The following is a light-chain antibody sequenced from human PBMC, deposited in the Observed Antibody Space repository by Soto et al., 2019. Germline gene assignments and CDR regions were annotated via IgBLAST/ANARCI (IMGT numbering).Light chain of an antibody. CDR2: QDS. CDR1: KLGDKY. CDR3: QAWDSSTAGV. Sequence: SYELTQPPSVSVSPGQTASITCSGDKLGDKYACWYQQKPGQSPVLVIYQDSKRPSGIPERFSGSNSGNTATLTISGTQAMDEAYYYCQAWDSSTAGVFGGGTKVTVL. J-gene: IGLJ2*01. V-gene: IGLV3-1*01.